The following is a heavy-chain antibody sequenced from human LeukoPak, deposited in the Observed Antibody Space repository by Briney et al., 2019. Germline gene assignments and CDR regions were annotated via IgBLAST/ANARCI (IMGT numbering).Heavy chain of an antibody. V-gene: IGHV3-30*02. J-gene: IGHJ6*04. D-gene: IGHD3-16*01. CDR2: IRYDGSNK. CDR1: GFTFSTYG. CDR3: AKSTRAVMAMMDV. Sequence: GGSLRLSCAASGFTFSTYGMHWVRQAPGEGLEWVAFIRYDGSNKYHADSVKGRFTISRDNSKNTLYLQMNSLRAEDTAVYFCAKSTRAVMAMMDVWGKGTTVTVSS.